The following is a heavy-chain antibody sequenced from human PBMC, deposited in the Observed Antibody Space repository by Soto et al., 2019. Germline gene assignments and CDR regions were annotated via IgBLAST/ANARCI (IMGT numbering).Heavy chain of an antibody. V-gene: IGHV4-34*01. J-gene: IGHJ4*02. CDR2: INHSGST. CDR1: GGSFSGYY. D-gene: IGHD3-9*01. Sequence: PSETLSLTCAVYGGSFSGYYWSWIRQPPGKGLEWIGEINHSGSTNYNPSLKSRVTISVDTSKNQFSLKLSSVTAADTAVYYCATEGLRYFDWVFNSAGYYFDYWGQRTLVTVSS. CDR3: ATEGLRYFDWVFNSAGYYFDY.